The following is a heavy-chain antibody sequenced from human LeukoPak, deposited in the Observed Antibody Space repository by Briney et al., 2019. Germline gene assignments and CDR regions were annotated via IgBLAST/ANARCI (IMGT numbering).Heavy chain of an antibody. J-gene: IGHJ4*02. CDR2: FDPEDGET. D-gene: IGHD3-22*01. CDR1: GYTLTELS. Sequence: ASVKVSCKVSGYTLTELSMHWVRQAPGKGLEWMGGFDPEDGETIYAQKFQGRVTMTEDTSTDTAYMELSSLRSEDTAVYYCATDTAMIVKFVIWGQGTLVTVSS. CDR3: ATDTAMIVKFVI. V-gene: IGHV1-24*01.